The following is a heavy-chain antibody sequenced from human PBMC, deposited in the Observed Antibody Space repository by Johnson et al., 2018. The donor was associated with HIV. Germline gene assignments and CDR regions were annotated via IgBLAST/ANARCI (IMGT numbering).Heavy chain of an antibody. D-gene: IGHD1-14*01. CDR1: GFTFSSYA. V-gene: IGHV3-30*02. CDR3: AKESDHFDAVASDI. CDR2: IRHDGTSE. Sequence: QVQLVESGGGVVQPGRSLRLSCAASGFTFSSYAMHWVRQAPGKGLEWVSFIRHDGTSEYYADAVKGRFTVSRDNSQNMLYLHMNSLRTDDTAMYYCAKESDHFDAVASDIWGQGTMVTVSS. J-gene: IGHJ3*02.